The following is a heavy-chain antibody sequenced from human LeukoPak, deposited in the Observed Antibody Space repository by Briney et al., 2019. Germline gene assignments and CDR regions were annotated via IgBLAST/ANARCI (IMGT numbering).Heavy chain of an antibody. CDR2: ISWNSGSI. J-gene: IGHJ4*02. D-gene: IGHD3-3*01. CDR1: GFTFDDYA. CDR3: AKGLNYDFWSGSQID. Sequence: PGGSLRLSCAASGFTFDDYAMHWVRQAPGKGLEWVSGISWNSGSIGYADSVKGRFTISRDNAKNSLYLQMNNLRAEDTALYYCAKGLNYDFWSGSQIDWGQGTLVTVSS. V-gene: IGHV3-9*01.